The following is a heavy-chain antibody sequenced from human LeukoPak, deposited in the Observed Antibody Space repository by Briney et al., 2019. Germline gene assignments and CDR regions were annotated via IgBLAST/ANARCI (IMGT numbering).Heavy chain of an antibody. CDR1: GFIFSSSG. V-gene: IGHV3-30*02. Sequence: GGSLRLSCATSGFIFSSSGMYWVRQAPGKGLEWVAFIRYDGSDKYYADSVKGRFTISRDNSMKTSYLQMNSLRVEDTAVYYCAKDLGSAVEYFQHWGQGTLVTVSS. J-gene: IGHJ1*01. D-gene: IGHD6-19*01. CDR2: IRYDGSDK. CDR3: AKDLGSAVEYFQH.